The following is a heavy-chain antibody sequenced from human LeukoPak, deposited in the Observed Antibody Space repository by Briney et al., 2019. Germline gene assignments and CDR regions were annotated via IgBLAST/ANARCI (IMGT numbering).Heavy chain of an antibody. V-gene: IGHV4-34*01. D-gene: IGHD6-19*01. CDR3: ARHVSVAVTNFFDY. J-gene: IGHJ4*02. Sequence: WIRQPPGKGLEWIGEINHSGSTNYNPSLKSRVTISVDTSKNQFSLRLSSVTAADTAVYYCARHVSVAVTNFFDYWGQGTLVTVSS. CDR2: INHSGST.